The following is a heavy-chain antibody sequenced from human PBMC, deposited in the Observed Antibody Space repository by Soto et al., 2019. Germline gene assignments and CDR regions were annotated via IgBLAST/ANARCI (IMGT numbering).Heavy chain of an antibody. Sequence: HHGGSLRLSCAASGFTFSSYGMHWVRQAPGKGLEWVAVIWYDGSNKYYADSVKGRFTISRDNSKNTLYLQMNSLRAEDTAVYYCARTASAAPYYFDYWGQGTLVTVSS. V-gene: IGHV3-33*01. CDR1: GFTFSSYG. D-gene: IGHD2-2*01. CDR3: ARTASAAPYYFDY. J-gene: IGHJ4*02. CDR2: IWYDGSNK.